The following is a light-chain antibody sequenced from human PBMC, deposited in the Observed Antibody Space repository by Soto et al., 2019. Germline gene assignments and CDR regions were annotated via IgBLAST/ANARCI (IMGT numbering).Light chain of an antibody. CDR3: QHYSNWPPT. CDR2: YAS. CDR1: ESVHSN. V-gene: IGKV3-15*01. J-gene: IGKJ3*01. Sequence: EVVMTQSPATLSVSPGERVTLSCRASESVHSNLAWYQQKPGQGPSLLIYYASTRVTGVPDRFSGSGSGTEFTLTISSLQSEDFGVYYCQHYSNWPPTFGPGTKMEIK.